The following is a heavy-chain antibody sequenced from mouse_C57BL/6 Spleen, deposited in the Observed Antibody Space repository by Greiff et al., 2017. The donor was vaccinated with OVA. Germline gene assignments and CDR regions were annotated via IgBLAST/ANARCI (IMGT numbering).Heavy chain of an antibody. D-gene: IGHD2-4*01. CDR1: GFTFSNYW. J-gene: IGHJ2*01. CDR3: TGGGLRRGYYFDY. CDR2: IRLKSDNYAT. V-gene: IGHV6-3*01. Sequence: EVQLVESGGGLVQPGGSMKLSCVASGFTFSNYWMNWVRQSPEKGLEWVAQIRLKSDNYATHYAESVKGSFTISRDDSKSSVYLQMNNLRAEDTGIYYCTGGGLRRGYYFDYWGQGTTLTVSS.